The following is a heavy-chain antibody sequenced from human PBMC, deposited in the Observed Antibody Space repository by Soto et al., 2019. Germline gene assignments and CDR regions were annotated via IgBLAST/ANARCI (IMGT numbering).Heavy chain of an antibody. CDR3: AKDAAPFGYCSGGSCYKAL. D-gene: IGHD2-15*01. CDR1: GFTFSSYA. J-gene: IGHJ4*02. V-gene: IGHV3-23*01. CDR2: ISGSGGST. Sequence: GGSLRLSCAASGFTFSSYAMSWVRQAPGKGLEWVSAISGSGGSTYYADSVKGRFTISRDNSKNTLYLQMNSLRAEDTAVYYCAKDAAPFGYCSGGSCYKALWGQGTLVTVSS.